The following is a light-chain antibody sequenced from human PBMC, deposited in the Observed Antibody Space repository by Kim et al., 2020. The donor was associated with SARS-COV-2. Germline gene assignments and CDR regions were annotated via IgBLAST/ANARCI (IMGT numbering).Light chain of an antibody. CDR2: GAS. CDR3: QQYGSTPLT. V-gene: IGKV3-20*01. Sequence: SPGERATLSCRASQRVSSSYLAWHQQKPGQAPRLLIYGASSRATGIPDRFSGSGSVTDFTLTISRLEPEDFAVYYCQQYGSTPLTFGGGTKVDIK. CDR1: QRVSSSY. J-gene: IGKJ4*01.